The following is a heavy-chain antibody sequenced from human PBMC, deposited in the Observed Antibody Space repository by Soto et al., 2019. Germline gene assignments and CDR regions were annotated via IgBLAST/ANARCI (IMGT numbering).Heavy chain of an antibody. Sequence: SETLSLTCTVSGGSISSSSYYWGWIRQPPGKGLEWIGSIYYSGSTYYNPSLKSRVTISVDTSKNQFSLKLSSVTAADTAVYYCARNYGSGTLRPYYYYGMDVWGQGTTVTVSS. CDR1: GGSISSSSYY. V-gene: IGHV4-39*01. CDR3: ARNYGSGTLRPYYYYGMDV. D-gene: IGHD3-10*01. J-gene: IGHJ6*02. CDR2: IYYSGST.